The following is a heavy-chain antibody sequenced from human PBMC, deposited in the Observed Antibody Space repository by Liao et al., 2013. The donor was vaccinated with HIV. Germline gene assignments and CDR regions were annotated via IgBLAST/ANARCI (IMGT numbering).Heavy chain of an antibody. J-gene: IGHJ2*01. D-gene: IGHD3-9*01. CDR3: ARRAGDFDMDGHWYFDL. CDR2: IYASGST. CDR1: GGSISSSDYY. Sequence: QVQLQESGPGLVKPSETLSLTCTVSGGSISSSDYYWSWIRQPAGKGLEWIGRIYASGSTNYNPSLKSRVTISIDTSKNQVSLKLSSVTAADTAVYYCARRAGDFDMDGHWYFDLWGRGTLVTVSS. V-gene: IGHV4-61*02.